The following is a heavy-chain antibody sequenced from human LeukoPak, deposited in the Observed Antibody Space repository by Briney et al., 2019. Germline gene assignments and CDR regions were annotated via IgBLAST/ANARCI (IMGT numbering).Heavy chain of an antibody. Sequence: GASVKVSCKASGGTFSSYAISWVRQAPGQGLEWMGRIIPILGIANYAQKFQGRVTITADKSTSTAYMELSSLRSEDTAVYYCARERGSYYYGMDAWGQGTTVTVSS. J-gene: IGHJ6*02. V-gene: IGHV1-69*04. CDR2: IIPILGIA. D-gene: IGHD1-26*01. CDR1: GGTFSSYA. CDR3: ARERGSYYYGMDA.